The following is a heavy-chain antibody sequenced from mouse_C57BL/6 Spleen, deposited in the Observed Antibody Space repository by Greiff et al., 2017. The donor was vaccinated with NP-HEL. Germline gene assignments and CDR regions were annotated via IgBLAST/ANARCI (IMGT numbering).Heavy chain of an antibody. CDR2: ISDGGSYT. J-gene: IGHJ4*01. Sequence: EVQLVESGGGLVKPGGSLKLSCAASGFTFSSYAMSWVRQTPEKRLEWVATISDGGSYTYYPDNVKGRFTISRDNAKNNLYLQMSHLKSEDTAMYYCARDYGYDLYYAMDYWGQGTSVTVSS. CDR1: GFTFSSYA. D-gene: IGHD2-2*01. CDR3: ARDYGYDLYYAMDY. V-gene: IGHV5-4*01.